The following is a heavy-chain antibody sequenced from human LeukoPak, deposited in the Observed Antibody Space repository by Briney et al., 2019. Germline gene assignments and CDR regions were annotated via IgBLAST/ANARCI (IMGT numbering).Heavy chain of an antibody. CDR2: INPNSGGT. V-gene: IGHV1-2*02. CDR1: GYTFTGYY. J-gene: IGHJ4*02. CDR3: ARSPRIAAAGTLDY. D-gene: IGHD6-13*01. Sequence: ASVKVSCKASGYTFTGYYMHWVRQAPGQGLEWMGWINPNSGGTNYAQTFQGRVTMTRDTSISTAYMELSRLRSDDTAVYYCARSPRIAAAGTLDYWGQGTLVTASS.